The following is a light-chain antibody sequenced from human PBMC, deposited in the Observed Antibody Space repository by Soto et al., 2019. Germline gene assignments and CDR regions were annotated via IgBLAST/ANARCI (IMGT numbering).Light chain of an antibody. J-gene: IGKJ1*01. CDR1: QSVSSN. Sequence: EIVMTQSPATLSVSPGERATLSCRASQSVSSNLAWYQQKPGQGPRLLIYGASARATGIPARFSGSGSGTEFTLTISRLQSEDFAVYYCQQYNSWPPGTFGQGTKVEIK. CDR3: QQYNSWPPGT. CDR2: GAS. V-gene: IGKV3-15*01.